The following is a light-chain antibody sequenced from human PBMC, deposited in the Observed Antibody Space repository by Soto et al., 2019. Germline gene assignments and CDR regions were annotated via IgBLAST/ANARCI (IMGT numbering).Light chain of an antibody. CDR1: SSDVGGYTY. CDR3: TSYTSSSTPYV. Sequence: QSALTQPASVSGSPGQSITISCAGTSSDVGGYTYVSWYQQHPGKAPKLMIYDVSNRPSGVFNRVSGSKSGNTASLTISGLQADDEADYYCTSYTSSSTPYVFGGGTKLTVL. J-gene: IGLJ1*01. V-gene: IGLV2-14*01. CDR2: DVS.